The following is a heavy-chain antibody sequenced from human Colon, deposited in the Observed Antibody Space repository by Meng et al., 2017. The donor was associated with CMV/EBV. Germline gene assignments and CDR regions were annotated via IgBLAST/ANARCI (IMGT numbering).Heavy chain of an antibody. CDR3: ASHSSYVWGSHH. J-gene: IGHJ1*01. D-gene: IGHD3-16*01. Sequence: LCRSGAAGRMPGAAVNVACKASGDSFTGYYIHWVRQAPGQGLEWMGWMDPTTGRTDYAQKFQGTVTMTRDTSISTAYLELSRLTSDDTAVYYCASHSSYVWGSHHWGQGTLVTVSS. V-gene: IGHV1-2*02. CDR1: GDSFTGYY. CDR2: MDPTTGRT.